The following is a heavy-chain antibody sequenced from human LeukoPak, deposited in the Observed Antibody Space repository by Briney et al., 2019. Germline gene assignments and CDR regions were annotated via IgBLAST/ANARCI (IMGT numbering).Heavy chain of an antibody. CDR1: GYIFSTHY. CDR3: AVAARLYFDY. J-gene: IGHJ4*02. V-gene: IGHV1-69*02. Sequence: SVKVSCKASGYIFSTHYMHWVRQAPGQGLEWMGRIIPILGIANYAQKFQGRVTITADKSTSTAYMELSSLRSEDTAVYYCAVAARLYFDYWGQGTLVTVSS. CDR2: IIPILGIA. D-gene: IGHD6-6*01.